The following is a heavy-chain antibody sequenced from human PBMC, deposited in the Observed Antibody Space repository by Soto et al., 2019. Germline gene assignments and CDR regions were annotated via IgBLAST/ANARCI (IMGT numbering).Heavy chain of an antibody. Sequence: QVQLVQSGAEVKRHGSSVKVSCKSTGGPLSSRGFSWVRQAPGQGLEWMGGIISTLVTADCAQRFQGRLTITEDELTTTAYMALTSLRSEDTAVYFCATEMKSRVMRTFELWGQGTMVIVSS. CDR1: GGPLSSRG. CDR2: IISTLVTA. V-gene: IGHV1-69*01. D-gene: IGHD2-8*01. CDR3: ATEMKSRVMRTFEL. J-gene: IGHJ3*01.